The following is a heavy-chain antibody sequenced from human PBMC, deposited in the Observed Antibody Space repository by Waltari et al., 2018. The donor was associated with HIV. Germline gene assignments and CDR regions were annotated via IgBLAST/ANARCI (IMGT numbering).Heavy chain of an antibody. CDR3: ARDQDYYDSSGYTSYAFDI. Sequence: QVLLQESGPRLVKSSETLSLTCPVSAPSIRRNYYWGWIRQAPGKGLEWIGSIYRSGTTYYNPSFKTRVTISVNMSKNQYSLKLSSLTAADTAVYYCARDQDYYDSSGYTSYAFDIWGRGTMIIVSS. CDR2: IYRSGTT. D-gene: IGHD3-22*01. V-gene: IGHV4-38-2*02. CDR1: APSIRRNYY. J-gene: IGHJ3*02.